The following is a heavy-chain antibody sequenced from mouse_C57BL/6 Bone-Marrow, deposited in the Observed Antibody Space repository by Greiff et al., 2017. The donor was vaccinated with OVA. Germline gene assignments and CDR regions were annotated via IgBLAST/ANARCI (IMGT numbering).Heavy chain of an antibody. V-gene: IGHV5-6*01. D-gene: IGHD1-1*01. CDR1: GFTFSSYG. Sequence: EVQLVESGGDLVKPGGSLKLSCAASGFTFSSYGMSWVRQTPDKRLEWVATISSGGGYTYYPDSVKGRFTISRDNAKNTLYLQMSSLKSEDTAMYYCARFYYGSSVFYFDYWGQGTTLTVSS. CDR3: ARFYYGSSVFYFDY. CDR2: ISSGGGYT. J-gene: IGHJ2*01.